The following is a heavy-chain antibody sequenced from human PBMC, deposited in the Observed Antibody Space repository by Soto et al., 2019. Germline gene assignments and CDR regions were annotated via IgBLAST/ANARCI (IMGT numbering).Heavy chain of an antibody. D-gene: IGHD6-25*01. V-gene: IGHV3-23*04. CDR1: GLTFHPYP. CDR3: AKSSAATFRVGFDY. Sequence: EVQLVESGGGWVQPGGSLTLSCAASGLTFHPYPMRWVRHSPGKGVEWVSTIRGSGGSTYYADCVKGRFTISRDNSKNALYMQMHSLGAEDTAVYYCAKSSAATFRVGFDYWGQGTLVTVSS. CDR2: IRGSGGST. J-gene: IGHJ4*02.